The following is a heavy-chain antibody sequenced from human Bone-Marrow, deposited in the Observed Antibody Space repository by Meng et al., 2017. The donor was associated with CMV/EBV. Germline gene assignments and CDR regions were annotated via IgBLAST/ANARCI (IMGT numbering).Heavy chain of an antibody. CDR1: GFTFSSYS. Sequence: EVQLVESGGGLVKPGGSLRPSCAASGFTFSSYSMNWVRQAPGKGLEWVSSISSSSSYIYYADSVKGRFTISRDNAKNSLYLQMNSLRAEDTAVYYCARIKDNYYDSSGYLDYWGQGTLVTVSA. CDR3: ARIKDNYYDSSGYLDY. V-gene: IGHV3-21*01. D-gene: IGHD3-22*01. CDR2: ISSSSSYI. J-gene: IGHJ4*02.